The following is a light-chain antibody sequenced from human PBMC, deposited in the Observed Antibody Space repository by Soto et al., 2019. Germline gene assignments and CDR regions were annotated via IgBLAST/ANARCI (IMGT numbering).Light chain of an antibody. J-gene: IGLJ2*01. CDR2: DVS. Sequence: QSALTQPASVSGSPGQSITISCTGTSSDVGGYDYVSWYQQHPGKAPKLMIYDVSNRPSGVSNRFSGSKSGNTASLTISGLQAEDEADYYCSSYTSSGTYVLLGGGTKVTVL. V-gene: IGLV2-14*03. CDR3: SSYTSSGTYVL. CDR1: SSDVGGYDY.